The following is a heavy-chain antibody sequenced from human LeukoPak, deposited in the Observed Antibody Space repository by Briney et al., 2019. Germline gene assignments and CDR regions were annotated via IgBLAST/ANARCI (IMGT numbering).Heavy chain of an antibody. CDR1: GYTFTSYG. CDR3: ATDIAVAGTGRVFDY. Sequence: ASVKVSCKASGYTFTSYGISWVRQAPGQGLEWMGWISAYNGNTNYAQKLQGRVTMTEDTSTDTAYMELSSLRSEDTAVYYCATDIAVAGTGRVFDYWGQGTLVTVSS. V-gene: IGHV1-18*01. D-gene: IGHD6-19*01. J-gene: IGHJ4*02. CDR2: ISAYNGNT.